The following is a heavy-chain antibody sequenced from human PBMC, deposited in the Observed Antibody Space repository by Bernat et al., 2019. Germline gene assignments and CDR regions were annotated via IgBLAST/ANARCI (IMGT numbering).Heavy chain of an antibody. V-gene: IGHV1-69*06. CDR1: GGTFSSYA. D-gene: IGHD3-10*01. J-gene: IGHJ6*03. Sequence: QVQLVQSGAEVKKPGSSVKVSCKASGGTFSSYAISWVRQAPGQGLEWMGGIIPIFGTANYAQKFQGRVTITADKSTSTAYMELSSLRSEDTAVYYCARVPSPGGYGSGKEDYYYMDVWGKGTTVTVSS. CDR3: ARVPSPGGYGSGKEDYYYMDV. CDR2: IIPIFGTA.